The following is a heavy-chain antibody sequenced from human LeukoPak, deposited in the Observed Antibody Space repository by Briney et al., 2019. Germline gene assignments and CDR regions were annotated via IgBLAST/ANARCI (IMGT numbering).Heavy chain of an antibody. CDR1: GDSISYYH. CDR3: ARDRDCTGGSCYYVDV. J-gene: IGHJ6*03. CDR2: IYTRGST. V-gene: IGHV4-4*07. Sequence: SETLSLTCSVSGDSISYYHWTWIRQPAGRPLEWIGRIYTRGSTHYNPSVRGRATIFTDTSENQFSLTLTSVTAADAAVYSCARDRDCTGGSCYYVDVWGKGTTVTVSS. D-gene: IGHD2-8*02.